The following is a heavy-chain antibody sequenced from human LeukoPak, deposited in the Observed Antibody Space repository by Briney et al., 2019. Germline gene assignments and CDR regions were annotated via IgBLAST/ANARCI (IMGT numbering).Heavy chain of an antibody. V-gene: IGHV3-23*01. J-gene: IGHJ4*02. Sequence: GGSLRLSCAASGFTFSSYAMTWVRQAPGKGLEWVSSISVNGGTTYYADSVKGRFTISRDSSKNTPYLQMNSLRAEDTAVYYCVKGGGNVRRYFEYWGQGTLVTVSS. CDR3: VKGGGNVRRYFEY. CDR1: GFTFSSYA. D-gene: IGHD4-23*01. CDR2: ISVNGGTT.